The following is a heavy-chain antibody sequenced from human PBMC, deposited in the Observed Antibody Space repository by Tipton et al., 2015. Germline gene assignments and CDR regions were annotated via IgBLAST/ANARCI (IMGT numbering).Heavy chain of an antibody. Sequence: QVQLVQSGAEVKKPGSSVKVSCKASGGTFSSYAISWVRQAPGQGLEWMGGIIPIFGTENYAQKFQGRVTITADESTSTAYMELSSLRSEDTAVYYCARGALGLRGIHWFFDLWGRGTLVTVSS. CDR2: IIPIFGTE. V-gene: IGHV1-69*01. D-gene: IGHD5/OR15-5a*01. CDR3: ARGALGLRGIHWFFDL. J-gene: IGHJ2*01. CDR1: GGTFSSYA.